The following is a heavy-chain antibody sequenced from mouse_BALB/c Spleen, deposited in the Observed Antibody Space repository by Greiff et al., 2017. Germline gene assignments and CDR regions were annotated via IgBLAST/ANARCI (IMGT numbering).Heavy chain of an antibody. CDR1: GFTFSDYY. CDR2: ISDGGSYT. D-gene: IGHD2-2*01. J-gene: IGHJ4*01. CDR3: ATIYYGYDGAMDD. Sequence: EVKLVESGGGLVKPGGSLKLSCAASGFTFSDYYMYWVRQTPEKRLEWVATISDGGSYTYYPDSVKGRFTISRDNAKNNLYLQMSSLKSEDTAMYYCATIYYGYDGAMDDWGQGTSVTVSS. V-gene: IGHV5-4*02.